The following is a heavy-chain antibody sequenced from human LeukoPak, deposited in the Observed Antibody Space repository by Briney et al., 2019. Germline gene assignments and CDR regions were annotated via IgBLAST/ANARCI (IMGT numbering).Heavy chain of an antibody. CDR3: AKTPLAYCGGDCYFDY. D-gene: IGHD2-21*02. V-gene: IGHV3-23*01. J-gene: IGHJ4*02. CDR2: ISGSGGST. Sequence: PGGSLRLSCAASGFTFSSYAMSWVRQAPGKGLEWVSAISGSGGSTYYADSVKGRFTISRDNSKNTLYLQMNSLRAEDTAVYYCAKTPLAYCGGDCYFDYWGQGTLVTVSS. CDR1: GFTFSSYA.